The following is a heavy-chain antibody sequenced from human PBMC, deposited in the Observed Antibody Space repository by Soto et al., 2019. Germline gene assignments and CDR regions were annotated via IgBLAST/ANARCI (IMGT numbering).Heavy chain of an antibody. V-gene: IGHV4-34*01. CDR3: ARGSLGGDGDYFDY. D-gene: IGHD2-21*02. CDR1: GGSLSGYY. J-gene: IGHJ4*02. CDR2: INHSGST. Sequence: PSETLSLTCAVYGGSLSGYYWSWIRQPPGKGLEWIGEINHSGSTNYNPSLKSRVTISVDTSKNQFSLKLSSVTAADTAVYYCARGSLGGDGDYFDYWGQGTLVTVSS.